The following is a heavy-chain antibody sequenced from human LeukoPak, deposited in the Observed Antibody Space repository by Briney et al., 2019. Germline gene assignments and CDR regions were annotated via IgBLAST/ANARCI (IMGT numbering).Heavy chain of an antibody. CDR2: IKQDGSEK. D-gene: IGHD3-22*01. J-gene: IGHJ3*02. CDR3: ARDGWYYDSSGYPSDAFDI. V-gene: IGHV3-7*01. Sequence: GGSLRLSCAASGFTFSSYWMSWVRQAPGKGLEWVVNIKQDGSEKYYVDSVKGRFTISRDNAKNSLYLQMNSLRAEDTAVYYCARDGWYYDSSGYPSDAFDIWGQGTMVTVSS. CDR1: GFTFSSYW.